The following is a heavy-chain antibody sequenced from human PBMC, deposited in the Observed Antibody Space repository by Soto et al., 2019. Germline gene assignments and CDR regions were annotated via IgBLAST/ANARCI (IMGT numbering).Heavy chain of an antibody. CDR1: GFTFSSYA. D-gene: IGHD6-13*01. CDR3: AKDGAAAETYYYYYYMDV. Sequence: GGSLRLSCASSGFTFSSYAMSWVRQAPGKGLEWVSAISGSGGSTYYADSVKGRFTISRDNSKNTLYLQMNSLRAEDTAVYYCAKDGAAAETYYYYYYMDVWGKGTTVTVSS. J-gene: IGHJ6*03. V-gene: IGHV3-23*01. CDR2: ISGSGGST.